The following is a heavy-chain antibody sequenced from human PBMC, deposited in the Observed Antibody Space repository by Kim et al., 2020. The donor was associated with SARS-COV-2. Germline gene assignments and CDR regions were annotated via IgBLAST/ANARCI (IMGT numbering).Heavy chain of an antibody. D-gene: IGHD3-16*02. Sequence: YYATSGEGRFTISRDNAKSPLYLQMSNQKDEDTAVYYCARDPPSLDYWGQGTLVTVSS. V-gene: IGHV3-48*02. J-gene: IGHJ4*02. CDR3: ARDPPSLDY.